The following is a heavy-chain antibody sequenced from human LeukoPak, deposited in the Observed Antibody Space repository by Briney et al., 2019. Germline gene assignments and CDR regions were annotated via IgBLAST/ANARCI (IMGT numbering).Heavy chain of an antibody. CDR2: INQDGTQK. CDR3: TTGEMDH. V-gene: IGHV3-7*01. Sequence: PGGSLRLSCAGSGVALSPHWMIWVRQAPGKGLEWVAIINQDGTQKYYVDSVEGRFTISRDNARNSVYLQMTSLGAEDTAVYYCTTGEMDHWGQGTQVTVSS. D-gene: IGHD7-27*01. J-gene: IGHJ4*02. CDR1: GVALSPHW.